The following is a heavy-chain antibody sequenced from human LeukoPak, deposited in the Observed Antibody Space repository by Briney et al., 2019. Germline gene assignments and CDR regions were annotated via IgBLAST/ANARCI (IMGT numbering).Heavy chain of an antibody. CDR2: IIPIYGTP. V-gene: IGHV1-69*05. CDR1: GGTLSGYA. D-gene: IGHD1-26*01. J-gene: IGHJ6*02. CDR3: ARDQKVGATPYFGMDV. Sequence: SVKVSCKASGGTLSGYAISWVRQAPGQGLEWMGGIIPIYGTPHSAQKFQSRVTITTDESTSTAFMDLSSLRSEDTAMYYCARDQKVGATPYFGMDVWGQGTTVTVSS.